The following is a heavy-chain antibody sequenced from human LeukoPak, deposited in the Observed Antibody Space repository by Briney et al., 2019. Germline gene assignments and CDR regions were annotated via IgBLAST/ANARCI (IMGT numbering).Heavy chain of an antibody. CDR2: ISYDGSNK. D-gene: IGHD5-24*01. J-gene: IGHJ3*02. CDR3: AAKTPLRWLHIPNAFDI. CDR1: GFTFSSYG. Sequence: GGSLRLSCAASGFTFSSYGMHWVRQAPGKGLEWVAVISYDGSNKYYADSVKGRFTISRDNSKNTLYLQMNSLRAEDTAVYYCAAKTPLRWLHIPNAFDIWGQGTMVTVSS. V-gene: IGHV3-30*03.